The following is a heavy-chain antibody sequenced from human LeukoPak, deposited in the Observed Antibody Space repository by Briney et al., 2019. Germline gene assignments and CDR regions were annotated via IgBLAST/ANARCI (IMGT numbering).Heavy chain of an antibody. V-gene: IGHV3-30*07. D-gene: IGHD2-15*01. CDR3: ARGSTVVVVAATEFDY. CDR2: ISYDGSNK. Sequence: GRSLRLSCAASGFTFSSYAMHWVRQAPGKGLEWVAVISYDGSNKYYADSVKGRFTISRDNSKNSLYLQMNSLRAEDTAVYYCARGSTVVVVAATEFDYWGQGTLVTVSS. CDR1: GFTFSSYA. J-gene: IGHJ4*02.